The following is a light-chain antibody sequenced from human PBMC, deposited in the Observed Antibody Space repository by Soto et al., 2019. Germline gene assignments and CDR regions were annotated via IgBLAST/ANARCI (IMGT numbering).Light chain of an antibody. V-gene: IGKV3-11*01. Sequence: IVLTQSPATLSLSPGERASLSCRASQSVDSYLAWYQQKPGQAPRLLIHDASNRAAGIPARFSGSGFGTDFTLTISSLEPEDFAVYYCQQRSNWPTITFGQGTRLEIK. CDR2: DAS. CDR3: QQRSNWPTIT. CDR1: QSVDSY. J-gene: IGKJ5*01.